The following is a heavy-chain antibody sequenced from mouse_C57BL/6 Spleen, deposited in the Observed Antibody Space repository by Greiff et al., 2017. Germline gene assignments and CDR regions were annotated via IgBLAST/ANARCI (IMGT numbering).Heavy chain of an antibody. V-gene: IGHV5-17*01. J-gene: IGHJ4*01. Sequence: EVKLVESGGGLVKPGGSLKLSCAASGFTFSDSGMHWVRQAPEKGLEWVAYISSGSSTIYYADTVKGRFTISRDNAKNTLFLQMTSLRSEDTAMYYCATPGVLGAMDYWGQGTSVTVSS. CDR1: GFTFSDSG. D-gene: IGHD4-1*01. CDR3: ATPGVLGAMDY. CDR2: ISSGSSTI.